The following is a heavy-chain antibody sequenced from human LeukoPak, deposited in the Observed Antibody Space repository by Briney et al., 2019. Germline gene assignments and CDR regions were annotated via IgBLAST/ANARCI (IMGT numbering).Heavy chain of an antibody. CDR1: GFTFSDYY. D-gene: IGHD5-18*01. V-gene: IGHV3-11*04. J-gene: IGHJ4*02. Sequence: GGSLRLSCAASGFTFSDYYMSWIRQAPGKGLEWVSYISSSGSTIYYADSVKGRFTISRDNAKNSLYLQMNSLRAEDTAVYYCARVPIQLLYYFDYWGQGTLVTVSS. CDR2: ISSSGSTI. CDR3: ARVPIQLLYYFDY.